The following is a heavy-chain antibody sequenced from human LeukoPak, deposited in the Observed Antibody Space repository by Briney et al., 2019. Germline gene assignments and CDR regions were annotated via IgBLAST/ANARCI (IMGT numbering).Heavy chain of an antibody. CDR2: IKSKTDGGTT. Sequence: TGGSLRLSCAASGFTFSNAWMSWVRQAPGKGLEWVGRIKSKTDGGTTDYAAPVKGRFTISRDDSKNTLYLQMNNLRADDTAVYYCCATKPDSDFWGQGTMVTVSS. CDR3: CATKPDSDF. CDR1: GFTFSNAW. V-gene: IGHV3-15*05. J-gene: IGHJ1*01. D-gene: IGHD1-14*01.